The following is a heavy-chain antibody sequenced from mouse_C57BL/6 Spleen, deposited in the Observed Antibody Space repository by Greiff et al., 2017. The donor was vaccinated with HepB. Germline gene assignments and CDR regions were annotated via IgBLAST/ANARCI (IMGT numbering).Heavy chain of an antibody. V-gene: IGHV1-55*01. J-gene: IGHJ4*01. CDR1: GYTFTSYW. CDR3: ARWPYYDEVYYAMDY. D-gene: IGHD2-4*01. CDR2: IYPGSGST. Sequence: QVQLQQPGAELVKPGASVKMSCKASGYTFTSYWITWVKQRPGQGLEWIGDIYPGSGSTNYNEKFKSKATLTVDTSSSTAYMQLSSLTSEDSAVYYCARWPYYDEVYYAMDYWGQGTSVTVSS.